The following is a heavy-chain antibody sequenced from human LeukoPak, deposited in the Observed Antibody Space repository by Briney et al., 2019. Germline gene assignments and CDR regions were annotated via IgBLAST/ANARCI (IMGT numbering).Heavy chain of an antibody. CDR2: IYSSGST. J-gene: IGHJ4*02. D-gene: IGHD4-23*01. CDR1: GASVSGSNYY. CDR3: ARLFGGNFYYFDY. Sequence: PSETLSLTCAVSGASVSGSNYYWGWIRQPPGKGLEWIGNIYSSGSTYYNASLQSRVTISVDTSKNQFSLKLSSVTAADTAVYYCARLFGGNFYYFDYWGQGTLVTVSS. V-gene: IGHV4-39*07.